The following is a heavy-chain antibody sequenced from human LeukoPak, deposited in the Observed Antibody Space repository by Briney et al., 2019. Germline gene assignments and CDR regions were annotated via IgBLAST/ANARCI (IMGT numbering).Heavy chain of an antibody. CDR3: ARQVTLTRRFDP. V-gene: IGHV4-59*08. D-gene: IGHD2-21*02. J-gene: IGHJ5*02. CDR2: IYYSGST. CDR1: GGSISSYY. Sequence: SETLSLTCTVSGGSISSYYWSWIRQPPGKGLEWIGYIYYSGSTNYNPSLKSRVTISVDTSKNQFSLKLSSVTAADTAVYYCARQVTLTRRFDPWGQGTLVTASS.